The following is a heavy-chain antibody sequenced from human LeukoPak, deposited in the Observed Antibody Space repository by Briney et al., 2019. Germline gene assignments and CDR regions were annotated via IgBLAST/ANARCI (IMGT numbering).Heavy chain of an antibody. D-gene: IGHD3-22*01. CDR2: ISTSGGLSSI. CDR1: GFIFSSFS. CDR3: AKGSYYDSSGSFYFDY. V-gene: IGHV3-21*04. Sequence: TGGSLRLSCAASGFIFSSFSVNWVRQAPGKGLEWVSSISTSGGLSSIYYADSVKGRFTISRDNAKDSLYLQMNSLGTEDTAAYYCAKGSYYDSSGSFYFDYWGQGTLVTVSS. J-gene: IGHJ4*02.